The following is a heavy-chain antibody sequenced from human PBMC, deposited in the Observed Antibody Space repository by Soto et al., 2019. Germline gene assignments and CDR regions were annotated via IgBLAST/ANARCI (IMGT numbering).Heavy chain of an antibody. CDR3: AREGTTSDGMDV. CDR2: INPNSGGT. Sequence: ASVKVSCKASGYTFTGYYMHWVRQAPGQGLEWMGWINPNSGGTNYAQKFQGWVTMTRDTSISTAYMELSRLRSDDTAMYYCAREGTTSDGMDVWGQGTTVTVSS. D-gene: IGHD1-1*01. J-gene: IGHJ6*02. V-gene: IGHV1-2*04. CDR1: GYTFTGYY.